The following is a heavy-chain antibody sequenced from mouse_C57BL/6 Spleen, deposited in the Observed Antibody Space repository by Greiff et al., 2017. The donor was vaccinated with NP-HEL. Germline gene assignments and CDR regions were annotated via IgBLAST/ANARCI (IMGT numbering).Heavy chain of an antibody. Sequence: VQLQQSGPELVKPGASVKISCKASGYAFSSSWMNWVKQRPGKGLEWIGRIYPGDGDTNYNGKFKGKATLTADKSSSTAYMQLSSLTSEYSAVYFCARERDGFPFAYWGQGTLVTVSA. CDR3: ARERDGFPFAY. CDR1: GYAFSSSW. CDR2: IYPGDGDT. V-gene: IGHV1-82*01. J-gene: IGHJ3*01. D-gene: IGHD2-3*01.